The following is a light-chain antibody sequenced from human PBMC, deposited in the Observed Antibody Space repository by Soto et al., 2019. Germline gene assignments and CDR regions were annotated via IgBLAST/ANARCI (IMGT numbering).Light chain of an antibody. CDR1: SSNIGSNY. V-gene: IGLV1-47*01. CDR3: ASWDDSLSGVV. Sequence: QAVVTQPPSASGTPGQRVTISCSGSSSNIGSNYVFWYQQLPGAAPKVFIYRNNQRPSGVPDRFSGSKSGTSASLAISGLRSEDEADYYCASWDDSLSGVVFGGGTKVTVL. CDR2: RNN. J-gene: IGLJ2*01.